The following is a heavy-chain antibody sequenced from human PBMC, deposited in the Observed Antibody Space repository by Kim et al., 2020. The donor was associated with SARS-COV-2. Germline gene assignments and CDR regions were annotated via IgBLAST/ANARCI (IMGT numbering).Heavy chain of an antibody. CDR3: ARDYLGAHYGSGRRYGMDV. CDR1: GDSVSSNSAA. V-gene: IGHV6-1*01. Sequence: SQTLSLTCAISGDSVSSNSAAWNWIRQSPSRGLEWLGRTYYRSKWYNDYAVSVKSRITINPDTSKNQFSLQLNSVTPEDTAVYYCARDYLGAHYGSGRRYGMDVWGQGTTVTVSS. J-gene: IGHJ6*02. CDR2: TYYRSKWYN. D-gene: IGHD3-10*01.